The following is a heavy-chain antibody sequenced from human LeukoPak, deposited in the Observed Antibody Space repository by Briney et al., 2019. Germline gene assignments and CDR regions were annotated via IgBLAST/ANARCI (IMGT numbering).Heavy chain of an antibody. Sequence: PGGSLRLSCVASGLTVNSNYMSWVRQAPGKGLEWVSAIYSGGATYYADSVKGRFTVSRDDSKNTLCLQMYRLRAEDTAMYYCVSQKWLYAFDIWGQGTMVTVSS. D-gene: IGHD5-24*01. CDR1: GLTVNSNY. V-gene: IGHV3-53*01. J-gene: IGHJ3*02. CDR3: VSQKWLYAFDI. CDR2: IYSGGAT.